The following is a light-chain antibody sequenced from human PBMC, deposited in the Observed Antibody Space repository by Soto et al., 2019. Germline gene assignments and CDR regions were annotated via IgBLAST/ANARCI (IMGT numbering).Light chain of an antibody. CDR3: CSYAGSYSYV. Sequence: QSALTQPHSVSGSPGQSVTISCTGTSSDVGGYNYVSWYQEQPGKAPKLMIYDVSKQPSGVPDRFSGSKSGNTASLTISGLQAEDEADYYCCSYAGSYSYVFGTGTKVTVL. CDR2: DVS. J-gene: IGLJ1*01. V-gene: IGLV2-11*01. CDR1: SSDVGGYNY.